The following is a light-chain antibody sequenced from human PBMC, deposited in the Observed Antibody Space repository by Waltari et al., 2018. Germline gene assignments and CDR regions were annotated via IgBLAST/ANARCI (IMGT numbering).Light chain of an antibody. Sequence: VLTQSPCTLSLSPGERATLSCRASQSLTKRYLAWYQQKPGLAPRLLIYGASSRAAGIPDRFSGSGSGTDFTLTISRLEPEDFAVYYCQQYGSSVMYTFGQGTKLEIK. CDR1: QSLTKRY. CDR3: QQYGSSVMYT. CDR2: GAS. J-gene: IGKJ2*01. V-gene: IGKV3-20*01.